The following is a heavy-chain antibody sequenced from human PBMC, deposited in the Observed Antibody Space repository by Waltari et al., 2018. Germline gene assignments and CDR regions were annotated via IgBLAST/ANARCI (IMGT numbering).Heavy chain of an antibody. V-gene: IGHV3-48*01. CDR3: AVARGNYDVLTGFPVDS. D-gene: IGHD3-9*01. CDR1: GFGPTKTQ. Sequence: EEPRVLSGGGLVQPGGSLGLSCEASGFGPTKTQIKRARQAPWKGLDWVAYISETSRTTFYADSVRGRFIISRNNAKNSLSLQMVSLRGEDTAVYYCAVARGNYDVLTGFPVDSWGQGTLVTVSS. CDR2: ISETSRTT. J-gene: IGHJ5*01.